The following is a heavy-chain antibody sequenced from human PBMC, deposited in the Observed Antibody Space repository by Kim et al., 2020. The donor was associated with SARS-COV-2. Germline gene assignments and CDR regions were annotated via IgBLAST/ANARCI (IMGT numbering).Heavy chain of an antibody. CDR2: IIPIFGTA. V-gene: IGHV1-69*13. CDR1: GGTFSSYA. J-gene: IGHJ5*02. D-gene: IGHD6-6*01. CDR3: ARGGLAAPGGPIWFDP. Sequence: SVKVSCKASGGTFSSYAISWVRQAPGQGLEWMGGIIPIFGTANYAQKFQGRVTITADESTSTAYMELSSLRSEDTAVYYCARGGLAAPGGPIWFDPWGQGTLVTVSS.